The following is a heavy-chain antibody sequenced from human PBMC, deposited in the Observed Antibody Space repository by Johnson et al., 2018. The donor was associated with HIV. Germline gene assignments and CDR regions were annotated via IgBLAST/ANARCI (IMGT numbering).Heavy chain of an antibody. D-gene: IGHD2-21*01. V-gene: IGHV3-30-3*01. CDR3: AKDSSHIVPGRPQLDAFDI. CDR2: ISYDGSNK. Sequence: QVQVVESGGGVVQPGRSLRLSCAASGFTFSSYAMHWVRQAPGKGLEWVAVISYDGSNKYYADAVTGRFTISRDKSKNTLYLQMNSLRAEDTAVYYCAKDSSHIVPGRPQLDAFDIWGQGTMVTVSS. CDR1: GFTFSSYA. J-gene: IGHJ3*02.